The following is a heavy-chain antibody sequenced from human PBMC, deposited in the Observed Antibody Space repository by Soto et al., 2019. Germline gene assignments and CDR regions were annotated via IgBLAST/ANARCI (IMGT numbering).Heavy chain of an antibody. D-gene: IGHD6-19*01. Sequence: QVQLVQSGAEVKKPGSSVKVSCKASGGTFSSYAISWVRQAPGQGLEWMGGIIPIFGTANYAQKFQGRVTITADEATSTAYMELSRLRSEDTAVYYCARSAVAGTEYYFDYWGQGTLVTVSS. CDR3: ARSAVAGTEYYFDY. CDR2: IIPIFGTA. V-gene: IGHV1-69*01. CDR1: GGTFSSYA. J-gene: IGHJ4*02.